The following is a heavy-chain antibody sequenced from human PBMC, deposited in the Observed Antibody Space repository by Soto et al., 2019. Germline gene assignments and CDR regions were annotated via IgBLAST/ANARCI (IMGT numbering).Heavy chain of an antibody. D-gene: IGHD4-17*01. CDR2: ISGSSSTT. Sequence: EVQLLESGGGLVQRGGSLRLSCLASGFIFDKYAMTWVRQAPGKGLEWVSSISGSSSTTYYADSVKGRFTISRDGSKNTLFLHMSALRAEDTAVYYCAPTRYDYGDDAVGYWGQGTLVTVSS. J-gene: IGHJ4*01. CDR1: GFIFDKYA. CDR3: APTRYDYGDDAVGY. V-gene: IGHV3-23*01.